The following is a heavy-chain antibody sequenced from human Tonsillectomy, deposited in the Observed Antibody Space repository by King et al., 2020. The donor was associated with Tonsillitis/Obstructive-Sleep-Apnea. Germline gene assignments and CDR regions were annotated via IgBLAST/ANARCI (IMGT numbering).Heavy chain of an antibody. D-gene: IGHD6-19*01. V-gene: IGHV1-18*01. CDR2: ISAYNGNT. CDR3: ARVVAVSGTENYYYYYYMDV. CDR1: DYIFISYD. Sequence: QLVQSGAEVKKPGASVKVSCKASDYIFISYDISWVRQAPGQGLEWMGWISAYNGNTNYAQKLQGRVIMTTDISTSTAYMELRSLRSDDTAVYYCARVVAVSGTENYYYYYYMDVWGKGTTVTVSS. J-gene: IGHJ6*03.